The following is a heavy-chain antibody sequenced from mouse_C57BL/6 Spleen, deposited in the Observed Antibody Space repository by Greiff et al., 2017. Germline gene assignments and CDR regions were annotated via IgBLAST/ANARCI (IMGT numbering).Heavy chain of an antibody. J-gene: IGHJ2*01. CDR2: IDPSDSYT. V-gene: IGHV1-50*01. D-gene: IGHD1-1*01. CDR1: GYTFTSYW. Sequence: VQLQQPGAELVKPGASVKLSCKASGYTFTSYWMQWVKQRPGQGLEWIGEIDPSDSYTNYNQKFKGKATLTVDKSSSAAYMQLSSLTSEDSAVYYCARKSVVATDYFDYWGQGTTLTVSS. CDR3: ARKSVVATDYFDY.